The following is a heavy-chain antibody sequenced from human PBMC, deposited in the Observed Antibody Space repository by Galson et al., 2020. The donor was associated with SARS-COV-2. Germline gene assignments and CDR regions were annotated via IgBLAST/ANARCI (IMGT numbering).Heavy chain of an antibody. Sequence: GGSLRLSCVASGFTFRKYAMTWVRQAPGKGLEWVSTVSNSGYRTYYADSVTGRFTISRDNSKNTLYLQMSSLGAEDTATYFCAKGEHVDTGAAASFDFWGQGTLVTVSS. CDR2: VSNSGYRT. CDR1: GFTFRKYA. V-gene: IGHV3-23*01. D-gene: IGHD6-25*01. J-gene: IGHJ4*02. CDR3: AKGEHVDTGAAASFDF.